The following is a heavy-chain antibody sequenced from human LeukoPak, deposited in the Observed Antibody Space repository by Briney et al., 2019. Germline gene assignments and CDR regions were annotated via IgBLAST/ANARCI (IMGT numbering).Heavy chain of an antibody. Sequence: HTQSLIHAVWGRSISICYGSGLRQPAERLQGLGGYIHYSGSTNYNPSLQGRVTISADTSKNQFSLKLSSVTAADTAVYYCARHGSSGGWFLYYFDYWGQGTLVTVSS. CDR3: ARHGSSGGWFLYYFDY. CDR2: IHYSGST. CDR1: GRSISICY. V-gene: IGHV4-59*08. D-gene: IGHD1-26*01. J-gene: IGHJ4*02.